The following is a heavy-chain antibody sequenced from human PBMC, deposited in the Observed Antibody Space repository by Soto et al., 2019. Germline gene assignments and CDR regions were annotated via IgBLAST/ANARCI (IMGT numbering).Heavy chain of an antibody. D-gene: IGHD7-27*01. CDR2: MDPHSGDT. J-gene: IGHJ4*02. CDR3: ARNRGKTGDFDY. V-gene: IGHV1-8*01. CDR1: GYSFTSYD. Sequence: QVQLVQSGAEVKKPGASVKVSCKASGYSFTSYDINWMRQATGQGLEWMGWMDPHSGDTGYAQKFRGRVTMTRDTCISTAYMELSSVGSEDTALYYCARNRGKTGDFDYWGQGTLVTVSS.